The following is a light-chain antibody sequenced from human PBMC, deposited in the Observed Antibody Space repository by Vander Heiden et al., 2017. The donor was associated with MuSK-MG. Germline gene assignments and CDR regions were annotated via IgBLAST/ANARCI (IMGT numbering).Light chain of an antibody. CDR1: QSVSSSY. J-gene: IGKJ2*01. CDR2: GAS. CDR3: LQDGSSPYT. Sequence: IVLTQSPGTLSLSPGERATLSCRASQSVSSSYLAWYQQKPGQAPRLLIYGASTRATGIPDRFSASGSGTDFTLTISRLEPEDFAVFYCLQDGSSPYTFGQGTKLEIK. V-gene: IGKV3-20*01.